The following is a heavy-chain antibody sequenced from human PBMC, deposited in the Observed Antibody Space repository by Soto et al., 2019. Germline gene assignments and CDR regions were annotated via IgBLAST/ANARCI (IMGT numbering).Heavy chain of an antibody. CDR2: INPNSGGT. J-gene: IGHJ3*02. D-gene: IGHD4-17*01. Sequence: ASVKGSCKASGYTFTGDYMHWVRQAPGQGLEWMGWINPNSGGTNYAQEFRGRVTLTRDTSISTAYMELSRLRSDDTALYYCARDYGDAFDIWGQGTMVTVSS. V-gene: IGHV1-2*02. CDR3: ARDYGDAFDI. CDR1: GYTFTGDY.